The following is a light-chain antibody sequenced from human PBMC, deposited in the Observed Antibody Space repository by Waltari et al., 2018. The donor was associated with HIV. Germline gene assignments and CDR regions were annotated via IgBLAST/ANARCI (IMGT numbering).Light chain of an antibody. V-gene: IGKV1-39*01. CDR2: AAS. Sequence: DIVMTQSPSSLSASVGDRVTITCRASQSISTYLNWYLQKPGKAPKLLIYAASSLLSGVPSRFSGSGSGTDFTLTISSLQPEDFATYYCQQSYSIPITFGQGTRLEIK. J-gene: IGKJ5*01. CDR3: QQSYSIPIT. CDR1: QSISTY.